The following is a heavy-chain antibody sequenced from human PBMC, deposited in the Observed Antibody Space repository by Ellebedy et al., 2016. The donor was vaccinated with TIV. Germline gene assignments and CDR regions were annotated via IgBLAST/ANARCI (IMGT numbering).Heavy chain of an antibody. V-gene: IGHV4-61*03. CDR2: MSYSGEA. CDR3: ARAAYSGGWPYGLDV. J-gene: IGHJ6*02. CDR1: GYSISSGYY. Sequence: SETLSLXXSVSGYSISSGYYWGWIRQSPGGGLEWVGYMSYSGEATYNLSLASRLTISVDTSTNHLFLQLRSVTAADTAIYYCARAAYSGGWPYGLDVWGPGTTVTVS. D-gene: IGHD6-19*01.